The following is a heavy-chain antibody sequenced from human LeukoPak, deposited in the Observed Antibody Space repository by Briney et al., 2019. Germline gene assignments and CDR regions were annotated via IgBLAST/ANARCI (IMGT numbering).Heavy chain of an antibody. CDR2: INPNSGGT. Sequence: GASVKVSCKASGYTFTGYYMHWVRQAPGQGLEWVGRINPNSGGTNYAQKFQGRVTMTRDTSISTAYMELSRLRSDDTAVYYCARGSSSSNYYYYYMDVWGKGTTVTVSS. CDR3: ARGSSSSNYYYYYMDV. J-gene: IGHJ6*03. V-gene: IGHV1-2*06. D-gene: IGHD6-6*01. CDR1: GYTFTGYY.